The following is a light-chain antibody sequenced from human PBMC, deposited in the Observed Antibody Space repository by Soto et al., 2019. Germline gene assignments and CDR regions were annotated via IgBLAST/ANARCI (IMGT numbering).Light chain of an antibody. Sequence: DIVMTQSPDSLTVSLGERATINCQSSQSVLYSSNNKNYLAWYQQKPRQPPKLLIYWASTRESGVPDRFSGSGSGTDFTLTISSLQAEDVAVYYCQQYYSTPLTFVGGTKVEIK. J-gene: IGKJ4*01. V-gene: IGKV4-1*01. CDR2: WAS. CDR1: QSVLYSSNNKNY. CDR3: QQYYSTPLT.